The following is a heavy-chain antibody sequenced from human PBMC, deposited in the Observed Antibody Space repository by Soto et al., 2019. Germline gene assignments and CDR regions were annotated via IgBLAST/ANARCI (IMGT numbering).Heavy chain of an antibody. D-gene: IGHD2-2*03. CDR2: IYYSGST. CDR3: ARDLGYCISTSCYDGSVDV. V-gene: IGHV4-39*02. CDR1: GGSISSSSFY. Sequence: SETLSLTCTVSGGSISSSSFYWGWIRQPPGKGLEWIGSIYYSGSTYYNPSLKSRVTISVDTSKNQFSLKLSSVTAADTAVYYCARDLGYCISTSCYDGSVDVWGQGTTVTVSS. J-gene: IGHJ6*02.